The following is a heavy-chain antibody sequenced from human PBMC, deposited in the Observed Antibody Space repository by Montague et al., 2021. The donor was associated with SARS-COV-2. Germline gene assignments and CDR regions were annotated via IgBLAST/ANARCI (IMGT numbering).Heavy chain of an antibody. J-gene: IGHJ6*03. V-gene: IGHV4-34*01. Sequence: SESLSLACAVHGGSFSGYYRNWIRQPPGTGLEWLGEINHGGNTNYNPSLKNRLTISVDTSKTQFSLKLTSVAATDTAVYYCARLRDGVVPSPILGIGPYFTYYYMDVWGKGTTVTVSS. D-gene: IGHD2-15*01. CDR1: GGSFSGYY. CDR3: ARLRDGVVPSPILGIGPYFTYYYMDV. CDR2: INHGGNT.